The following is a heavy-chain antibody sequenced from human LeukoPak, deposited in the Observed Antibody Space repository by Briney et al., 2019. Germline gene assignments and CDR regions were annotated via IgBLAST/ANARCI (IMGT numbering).Heavy chain of an antibody. Sequence: GGSLRLSCAASGFTFSDYNMNWVRQAPGKGLEFVSVVYSGGATYYTDSLKGRFTISRDNSKNTVYLQMNSLRTEDTALYYCARGRVGGTYKLAYWGQGTLVTVSS. CDR3: ARGRVGGTYKLAY. V-gene: IGHV3-66*02. D-gene: IGHD1-26*01. CDR2: VYSGGAT. CDR1: GFTFSDYN. J-gene: IGHJ4*02.